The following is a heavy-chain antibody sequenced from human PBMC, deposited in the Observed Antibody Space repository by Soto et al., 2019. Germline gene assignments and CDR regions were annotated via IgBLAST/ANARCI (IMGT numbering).Heavy chain of an antibody. J-gene: IGHJ6*02. V-gene: IGHV1-46*01. CDR2: INPSGGST. Sequence: ASVKVSCKASGYTFTSYYMHWVRQAPGQGLEWMGIINPSGGSTSYAQKFQGRVTMTRDTSTSTVYMELSSLRPEDTAVYYCARPHGSGRIDYGMDVWGQGTTVTVSS. CDR1: GYTFTSYY. D-gene: IGHD3-10*01. CDR3: ARPHGSGRIDYGMDV.